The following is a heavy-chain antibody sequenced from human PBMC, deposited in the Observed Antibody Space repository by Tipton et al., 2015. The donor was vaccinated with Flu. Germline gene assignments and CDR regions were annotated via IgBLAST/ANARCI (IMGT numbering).Heavy chain of an antibody. CDR3: ARHTGDSVRGVVDY. V-gene: IGHV4-38-2*01. D-gene: IGHD3-10*02. CDR1: GDSIASDYY. CDR2: IYHTGTT. Sequence: TLSLTCSVSGDSIASDYYWGWIRQPPGKGLEWIGNIYHTGTTYYNPSLRSRVTIFPDRSKNQFSLKLTFVTAADTAVYYCARHTGDSVRGVVDYWGQGTLVTVSS. J-gene: IGHJ4*02.